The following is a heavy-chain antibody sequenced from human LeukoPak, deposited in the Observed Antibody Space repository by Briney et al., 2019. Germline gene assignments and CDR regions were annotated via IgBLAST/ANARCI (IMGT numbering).Heavy chain of an antibody. CDR2: MYLSGTT. D-gene: IGHD3-22*01. CDR3: AGPVGRYSSGLYYYYFDY. Sequence: SGTLSLTCTVSGDSLNSLDLWSWVRQPPGKGLEWIGEMYLSGTTHSNPSVKSRVTISIDKSKNQFFLNLSSVTAADTAVYYCAGPVGRYSSGLYYYYFDYWGQGTLVTVSS. V-gene: IGHV4-4*02. J-gene: IGHJ4*02. CDR1: GDSLNSLDL.